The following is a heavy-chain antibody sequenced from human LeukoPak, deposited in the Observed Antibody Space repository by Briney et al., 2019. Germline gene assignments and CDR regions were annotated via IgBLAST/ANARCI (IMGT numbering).Heavy chain of an antibody. D-gene: IGHD1-1*01. J-gene: IGHJ6*02. CDR1: GYTLTELS. CDR3: AVSLTTGGYYGMDV. V-gene: IGHV1-24*01. CDR2: FDPEDGET. Sequence: ASVKVSCKVSGYTLTELSLHWVRQAPGKGLEWMGRFDPEDGETIYARKFQGRVPMTEDTSTDTAYMELSSLRSEDTAVYFCAVSLTTGGYYGMDVWGQGTTVTVSS.